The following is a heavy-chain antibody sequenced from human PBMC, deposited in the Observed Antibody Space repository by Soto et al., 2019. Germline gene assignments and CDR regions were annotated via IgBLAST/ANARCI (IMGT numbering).Heavy chain of an antibody. D-gene: IGHD5-12*01. V-gene: IGHV3-21*01. CDR2: ISSSSSYI. CDR3: ARENVDIVATIYYYYYMDV. J-gene: IGHJ6*03. Sequence: GGSLRLSCAASGFTFSSYSMNWVRQAPGEGLEWVSSISSSSSYIYYADSVKGRFTISRDNAKNSLYLQMNSLRAEDTAVYYCARENVDIVATIYYYYYMDVWGKGTTVTVSS. CDR1: GFTFSSYS.